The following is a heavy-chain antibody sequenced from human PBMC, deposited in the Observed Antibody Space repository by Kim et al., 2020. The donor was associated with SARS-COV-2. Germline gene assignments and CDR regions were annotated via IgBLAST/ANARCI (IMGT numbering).Heavy chain of an antibody. V-gene: IGHV1-24*01. D-gene: IGHD3-22*01. CDR1: GYTLTELS. Sequence: ASVKVSCKVSGYTLTELSMHWVRQAPGKGLEWMGGFDPEDGETIYAQKFQGRVTMTEDTSTDTAYMELSSLRSGDTAVYYCATDAQWLLVGGGQDYYYGMDVWGQGTTVTVSS. CDR3: ATDAQWLLVGGGQDYYYGMDV. CDR2: FDPEDGET. J-gene: IGHJ6*02.